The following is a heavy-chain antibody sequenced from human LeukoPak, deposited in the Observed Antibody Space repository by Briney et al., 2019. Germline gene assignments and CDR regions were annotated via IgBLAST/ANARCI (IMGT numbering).Heavy chain of an antibody. V-gene: IGHV4-34*01. Sequence: PSETLSLTCAVYGGSFSGYCWSWIRQPPGKGLEWIGEINHSGSTNYNPSLKSRVTISVDTSKNQFSLKLSSVTAADTAVYYCSRAYSGSSFPYYYYYYMDVWGKGTTVTVSS. D-gene: IGHD1-26*01. CDR3: SRAYSGSSFPYYYYYYMDV. CDR2: INHSGST. CDR1: GGSFSGYC. J-gene: IGHJ6*03.